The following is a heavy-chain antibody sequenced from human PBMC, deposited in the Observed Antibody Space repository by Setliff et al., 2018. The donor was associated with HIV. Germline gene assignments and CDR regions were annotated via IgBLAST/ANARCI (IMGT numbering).Heavy chain of an antibody. CDR3: ARSDHSSGYYYNFDY. CDR2: INPNNGDT. CDR1: GYIFTGYY. Sequence: ASVKVSCKASGYIFTGYYVHWVRQAPGQGLEWMGWINPNNGDTNYAQKFQGRVTMTRDTSISTAYMVLSRLRSDGTAVYYCARSDHSSGYYYNFDYWGQGTLVTVSS. V-gene: IGHV1-2*02. D-gene: IGHD3-22*01. J-gene: IGHJ4*02.